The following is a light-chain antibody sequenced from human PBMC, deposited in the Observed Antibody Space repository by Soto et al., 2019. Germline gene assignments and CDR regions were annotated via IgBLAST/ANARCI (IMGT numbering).Light chain of an antibody. CDR3: QQYYFTPLT. Sequence: DVVMTQAPESLTVSLGERVTISCKSSQSVLYSSNNQNYVAWYQQKPGQPPKLLILWVSTRESGVPDRFSGSGSGTDFTLTISSLQAEDVAVYYCQQYYFTPLTFGGGTKVEIK. CDR1: QSVLYSSNNQNY. CDR2: WVS. V-gene: IGKV4-1*01. J-gene: IGKJ4*01.